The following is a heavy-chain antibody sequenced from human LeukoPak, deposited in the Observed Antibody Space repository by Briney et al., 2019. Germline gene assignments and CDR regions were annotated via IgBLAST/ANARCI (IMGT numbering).Heavy chain of an antibody. V-gene: IGHV4-34*01. CDR2: INHSGST. Sequence: SETLSLTCAVYGGSFSGYYWSWIRQPPGKGLEWIGEINHSGSTNYNPSLKSRVTISVDTSKNQFSLKLSSVTAADTAVYYCARHSARRRRGYCSSTSCMGHNWFDPWGQGTLVTVSS. CDR3: ARHSARRRRGYCSSTSCMGHNWFDP. D-gene: IGHD2-2*01. CDR1: GGSFSGYY. J-gene: IGHJ5*02.